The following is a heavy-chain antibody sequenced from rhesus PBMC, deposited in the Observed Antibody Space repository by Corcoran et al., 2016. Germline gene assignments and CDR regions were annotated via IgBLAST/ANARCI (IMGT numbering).Heavy chain of an antibody. Sequence: QVQLQESGPGVVKPSETLSLTCAVSGYSISSGYDWSWIRQPSGKGLGWIGYIYGSSGSTNYNPSLKNRVTISKDTSKNQFSLKLSSVTAADTAVYYCARDGGSWKGYFDYWGQGVLVTVSS. CDR3: ARDGGSWKGYFDY. D-gene: IGHD6-25*01. CDR2: IYGSSGST. CDR1: GYSISSGYD. V-gene: IGHV4-76*01. J-gene: IGHJ4*01.